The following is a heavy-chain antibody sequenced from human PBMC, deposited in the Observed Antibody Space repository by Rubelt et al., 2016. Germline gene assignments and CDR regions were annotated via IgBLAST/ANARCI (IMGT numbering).Heavy chain of an antibody. CDR3: ARDLGRVGATGDY. D-gene: IGHD1-26*01. J-gene: IGHJ4*02. CDR1: GGSISSYY. CDR2: IYYSGST. Sequence: QVQLQESGPGLVKPSETLSLTCTVSGGSISSYYWSWIRQPPGKGLEWIGYIYYSGSTNYNPSLKSRVTISVETSKNQFSLKLSSVTAADTAVYYCARDLGRVGATGDYRGQGTLVTVSS. V-gene: IGHV4-59*01.